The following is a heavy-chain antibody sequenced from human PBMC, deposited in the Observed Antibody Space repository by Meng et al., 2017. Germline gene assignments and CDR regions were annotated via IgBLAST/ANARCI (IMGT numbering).Heavy chain of an antibody. CDR3: ARDRGAVAGTNFDY. Sequence: QLLSPVPGLGQPSRPLALPCAVSGGSNSSSNWWSSVRQPPGKGLECIGEIYHSGSTNYNPSLKSRVTISVDKSKNQFSLKLSSVTAADTAVYYCARDRGAVAGTNFDYWGQGTLVTVSS. D-gene: IGHD6-19*01. CDR1: GGSNSSSNW. J-gene: IGHJ4*02. CDR2: IYHSGST. V-gene: IGHV4-4*02.